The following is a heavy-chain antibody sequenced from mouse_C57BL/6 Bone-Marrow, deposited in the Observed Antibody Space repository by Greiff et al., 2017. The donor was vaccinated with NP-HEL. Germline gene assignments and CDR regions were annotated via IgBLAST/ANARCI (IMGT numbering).Heavy chain of an antibody. CDR3: DPAIYDGYYVYAMDY. V-gene: IGHV2-5*01. Sequence: QVQLKESGPGLVQPSQSLSITCTVSGFSLPSYGVHWVRQSPGKGLEWLGVIWRGGSTDYNAAFMSRLSITKDNSKSQVFFKMNSLQADDTAIYYCDPAIYDGYYVYAMDYWGKGTSVTVSS. CDR2: IWRGGST. D-gene: IGHD2-3*01. J-gene: IGHJ4*01. CDR1: GFSLPSYG.